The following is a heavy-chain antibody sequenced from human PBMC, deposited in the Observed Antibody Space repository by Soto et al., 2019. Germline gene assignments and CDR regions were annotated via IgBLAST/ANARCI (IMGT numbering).Heavy chain of an antibody. CDR3: AGFYYDILTGLFPGAFDI. D-gene: IGHD3-9*01. CDR1: GYTFTGYG. V-gene: IGHV1-18*01. J-gene: IGHJ3*02. CDR2: ISAYNGNT. Sequence: ASVKVSCKASGYTFTGYGISWVRQAPGQGLEWMGWISAYNGNTNYAQKLQGRVTTTTDTSTSTAYMELRSLRSDDTAVYYCAGFYYDILTGLFPGAFDIWGQGTMVTVSS.